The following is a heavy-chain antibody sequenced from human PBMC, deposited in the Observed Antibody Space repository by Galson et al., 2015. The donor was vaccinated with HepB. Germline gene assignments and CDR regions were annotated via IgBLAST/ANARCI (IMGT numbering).Heavy chain of an antibody. CDR3: VRLIAPWANGDYYYYGMDV. J-gene: IGHJ6*02. D-gene: IGHD2-21*01. V-gene: IGHV2-70*11. Sequence: PALVKPTQTLTLTCRFSGFSLSTSGMCVSWIRQSPGKALEWLARIDWDDDKYYRTSLKTRLTISKDTSKNQVVLTMTNIDPVDAGTYYCVRLIAPWANGDYYYYGMDVWGQGTTVTVSS. CDR1: GFSLSTSGMC. CDR2: IDWDDDK.